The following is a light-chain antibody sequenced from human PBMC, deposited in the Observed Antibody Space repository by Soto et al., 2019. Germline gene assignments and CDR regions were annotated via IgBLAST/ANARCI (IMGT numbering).Light chain of an antibody. Sequence: DIVVAQSQDSLAVSLGERATINCKSSQSVLYSSNNKNYLAWYQQKPGQPPKLLIYWASTRESGVPDRFSGSGSGTDFTLTISSLQAEDVAVYYCQQYYSTPLTFGGGTKVDI. CDR1: QSVLYSSNNKNY. CDR3: QQYYSTPLT. CDR2: WAS. V-gene: IGKV4-1*01. J-gene: IGKJ4*01.